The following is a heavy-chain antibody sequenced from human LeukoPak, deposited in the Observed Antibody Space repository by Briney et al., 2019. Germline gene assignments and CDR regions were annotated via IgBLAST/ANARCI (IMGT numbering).Heavy chain of an antibody. D-gene: IGHD2-15*01. CDR2: FDPEDGET. Sequence: GASVKVSCKVSGYTLTELSMHWVRQAPGKGLEWMGGFDPEDGETIYAQKFQGRVTVTEDTSTDTAYMELSSLRSEDTAVYYCATDEGLRGYDYWGQGTLVTVSS. CDR3: ATDEGLRGYDY. J-gene: IGHJ4*02. V-gene: IGHV1-24*01. CDR1: GYTLTELS.